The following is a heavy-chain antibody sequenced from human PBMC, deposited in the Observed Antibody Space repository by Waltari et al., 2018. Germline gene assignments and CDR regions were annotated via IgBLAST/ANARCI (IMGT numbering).Heavy chain of an antibody. Sequence: QVQLVQSGAEVKKPGASVKVSCKASGYTFTGYYMHWVRQAPGQGLEWMGRINPNSGGTNYAQKFQGRVTMTRDTSISTAYMELSRLRSDDTAVYYCARDFFAQVGATTRGHYYYYGMDVWGQGTTVTVSS. CDR2: INPNSGGT. CDR1: GYTFTGYY. J-gene: IGHJ6*02. CDR3: ARDFFAQVGATTRGHYYYYGMDV. D-gene: IGHD1-26*01. V-gene: IGHV1-2*06.